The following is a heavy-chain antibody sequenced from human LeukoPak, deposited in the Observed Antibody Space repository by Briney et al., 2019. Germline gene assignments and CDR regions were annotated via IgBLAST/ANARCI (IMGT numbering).Heavy chain of an antibody. D-gene: IGHD6-6*01. CDR1: GGSFSGYY. V-gene: IGHV4-59*10. CDR3: ARNEQLVLYGMDV. CDR2: IYTSGST. J-gene: IGHJ6*02. Sequence: PSEALSLTCAVYGGSFSGYYWSWIRQPPGKGLEWIGRIYTSGSTNYNPSLKSRVTISVDTSKNQFSLKLSPVTAADTAVYYCARNEQLVLYGMDVWGQGTTVTVSS.